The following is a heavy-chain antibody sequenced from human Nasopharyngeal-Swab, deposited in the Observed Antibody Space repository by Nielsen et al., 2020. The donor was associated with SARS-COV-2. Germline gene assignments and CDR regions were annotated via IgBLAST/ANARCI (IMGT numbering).Heavy chain of an antibody. D-gene: IGHD6-13*01. V-gene: IGHV4-39*07. CDR1: GASTSNNRYY. CDR2: VYHSGYT. CDR3: ARRETASSWYFDS. Sequence: SETLSPTCSVSGASTSNNRYYWSWIRQPTGKGLEWIGGVYHSGYTYYNPSRRSRVTITADTSKNQFSLRLTSMTAADTAVYFCARRETASSWYFDSWGRGTLVTVSS. J-gene: IGHJ4*01.